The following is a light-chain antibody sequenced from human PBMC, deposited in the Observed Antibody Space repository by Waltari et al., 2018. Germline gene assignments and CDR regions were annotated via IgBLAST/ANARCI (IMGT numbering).Light chain of an antibody. CDR3: QHYVRLPAT. J-gene: IGKJ1*01. Sequence: EIMLTQSPGTLSLSPGERATLSCKASQSISKYLAWHQQKPGQAPRLLIYHASSRATGIPDRFSGSGSETDFSLTISRLEPEDFAVYYCQHYVRLPATFGQGTNVEIK. V-gene: IGKV3-20*01. CDR2: HAS. CDR1: QSISKY.